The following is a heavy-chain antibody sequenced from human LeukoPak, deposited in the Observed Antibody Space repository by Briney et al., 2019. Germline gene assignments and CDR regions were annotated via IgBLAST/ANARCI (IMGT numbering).Heavy chain of an antibody. Sequence: SVKVSCQASVGTYSSYALCWVRQAPGRGRAWMGRIIPIFGIAHYAQKFQGRVTSTADKSTSTAYMDLSSLRSEDTAVYYCARGSYGDYYSVYFVYWGQGTLVTDSS. D-gene: IGHD2-21*01. CDR3: ARGSYGDYYSVYFVY. CDR1: VGTYSSYA. J-gene: IGHJ4*02. V-gene: IGHV1-69*04. CDR2: IIPIFGIA.